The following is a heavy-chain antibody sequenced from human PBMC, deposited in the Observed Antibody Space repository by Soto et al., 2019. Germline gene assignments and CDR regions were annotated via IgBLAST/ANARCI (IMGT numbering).Heavy chain of an antibody. CDR3: ARAPPMRFLEWSQPNYGMDG. CDR2: INAGNGNT. V-gene: IGHV1-3*01. D-gene: IGHD3-3*01. Sequence: ASVKVSCKASGYTFTSYAMHWVRQAPGQRLEWMGWINAGNGNTKYSQKFQGRVTITRDTSASTAYMELSSLRSEDTAVYYCARAPPMRFLEWSQPNYGMDGWGQGTTVTVSS. CDR1: GYTFTSYA. J-gene: IGHJ6*02.